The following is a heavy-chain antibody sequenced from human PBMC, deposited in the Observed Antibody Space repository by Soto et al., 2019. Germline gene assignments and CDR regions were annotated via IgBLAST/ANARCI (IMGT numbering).Heavy chain of an antibody. Sequence: EVQLVESGGGLVQPGGSLRLSCAASGFTFSDHYMDWVRQAPGKGLEWVGRTRNKANSYTTEYAASVKGRFTISRDDSKNSLYLQMNSLKTEDTAVYYCARDYYYDSSGYTVVWGQGTTVTVSS. CDR1: GFTFSDHY. D-gene: IGHD3-22*01. CDR3: ARDYYYDSSGYTVV. CDR2: TRNKANSYTT. J-gene: IGHJ6*02. V-gene: IGHV3-72*01.